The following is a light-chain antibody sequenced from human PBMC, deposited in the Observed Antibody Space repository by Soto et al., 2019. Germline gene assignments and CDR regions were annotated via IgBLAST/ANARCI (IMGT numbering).Light chain of an antibody. CDR3: QSYDSSLSAYV. V-gene: IGLV1-40*01. CDR1: SSNIGAGYD. J-gene: IGLJ1*01. CDR2: GNS. Sequence: QSVLTQPPSVSGAPGQRVTISCTGSSSNIGAGYDVHWYQQLPGTAPKLLIFGNSNRSSGVPDRFSGSKSGNSASLAITWLKAEDEADYYCQSYDSSLSAYVFGTGTKVTVL.